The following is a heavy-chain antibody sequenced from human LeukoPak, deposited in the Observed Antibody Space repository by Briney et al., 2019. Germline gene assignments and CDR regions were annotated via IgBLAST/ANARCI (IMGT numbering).Heavy chain of an antibody. CDR1: GFTFSSYG. J-gene: IGHJ4*02. Sequence: GRSLRLSCAASGFTFSSYGMHWVRQAPGKGLEWVAVISYDGSNKYYADSVKGRFTISRDNSKNTLYLQMNSLRAEDTAVYYCAREVDTALDYWGQGTLVTVSS. D-gene: IGHD5-18*01. CDR2: ISYDGSNK. CDR3: AREVDTALDY. V-gene: IGHV3-30*03.